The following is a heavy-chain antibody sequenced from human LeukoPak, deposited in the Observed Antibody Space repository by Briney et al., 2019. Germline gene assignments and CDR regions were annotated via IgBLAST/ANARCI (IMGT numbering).Heavy chain of an antibody. CDR1: GYTLTELS. D-gene: IGHD2-8*01. Sequence: GASVKVSCKVSGYTLTELSMHWVRQAPGKGLEWMGGFDPEDGETIYAQKFQGRVTMTEDTSTDTAYMELSSLRSEDTAVYYCATVMVSYYYYGMDVWGQGTTVTVSS. CDR2: FDPEDGET. CDR3: ATVMVSYYYYGMDV. V-gene: IGHV1-24*01. J-gene: IGHJ6*02.